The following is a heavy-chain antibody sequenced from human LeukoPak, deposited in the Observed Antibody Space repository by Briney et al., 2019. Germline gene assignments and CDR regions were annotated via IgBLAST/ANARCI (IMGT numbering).Heavy chain of an antibody. CDR2: ISNDGTIQ. Sequence: GGSLRLSCAASGFTFRAYAMHWVRQAPGKGLEWLAVISNDGTIQYYADSVKGRFTISRDNSKNTLYLQMNSLRAEDTAVYYCAKGTSSEYSYGFDYWGQGTLVTVSS. J-gene: IGHJ4*02. D-gene: IGHD5-18*01. CDR3: AKGTSSEYSYGFDY. V-gene: IGHV3-30*04. CDR1: GFTFRAYA.